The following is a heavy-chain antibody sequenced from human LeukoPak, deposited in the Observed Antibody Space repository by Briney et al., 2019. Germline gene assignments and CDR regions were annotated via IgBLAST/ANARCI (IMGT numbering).Heavy chain of an antibody. J-gene: IGHJ4*02. V-gene: IGHV3-64D*06. Sequence: GGSLRLSCSASGFTFSSYAMHWVRQAPGKGLEYVSAISSNGGSTYYADSVKGRFTISRDNSKNTLYLQMSSLRAEDTAVYYCVKDWSGQWLVGGLFDYWGQGTLVTVSS. D-gene: IGHD6-19*01. CDR1: GFTFSSYA. CDR2: ISSNGGST. CDR3: VKDWSGQWLVGGLFDY.